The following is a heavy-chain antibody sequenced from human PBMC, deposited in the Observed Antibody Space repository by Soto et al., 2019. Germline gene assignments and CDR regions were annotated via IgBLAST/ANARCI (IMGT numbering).Heavy chain of an antibody. CDR1: GYTFNDYY. Sequence: QVQLMQSGAEVKKPGASVKVSCKASGYTFNDYYMHWMRQAPGQGLEYMGIIDPSGGGTTYAQGFQGRVTMTTDASTSTVYMELSSLRSEDTALYYCTRERPHSFWFDPWGQGTLVTVSS. V-gene: IGHV1-46*02. CDR3: TRERPHSFWFDP. J-gene: IGHJ5*02. D-gene: IGHD3-3*02. CDR2: IDPSGGGT.